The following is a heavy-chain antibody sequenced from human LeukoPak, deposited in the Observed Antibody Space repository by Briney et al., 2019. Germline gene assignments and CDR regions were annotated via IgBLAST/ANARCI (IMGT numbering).Heavy chain of an antibody. V-gene: IGHV3-23*01. CDR2: ISGSGGST. J-gene: IGHJ4*02. D-gene: IGHD1-26*01. CDR1: GFTFSSYA. Sequence: GGSLRLSCAASGFTFSSYAMSWVRQAPGKGLEWVSAISGSGGSTYYADSVKGRFTISRDNAKNSLYLQMNSLRAEDTAVYYCARDLGIFDSWGQGTLVTVSS. CDR3: ARDLGIFDS.